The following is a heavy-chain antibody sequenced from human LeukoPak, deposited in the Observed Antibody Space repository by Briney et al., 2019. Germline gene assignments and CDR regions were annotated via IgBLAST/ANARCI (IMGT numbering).Heavy chain of an antibody. CDR3: ARSGNYGDFYGMDV. J-gene: IGHJ6*02. CDR1: GYTFSDYY. D-gene: IGHD4-17*01. Sequence: ASVKVSCRASGYTFSDYYVHWVRQAPGQGLEWMGWINPYSGGTNYAQKFQGRVTMARDTSISTAYMELNRLRSDDTAVYCCARSGNYGDFYGMDVWGQGTTVTVSS. CDR2: INPYSGGT. V-gene: IGHV1-2*02.